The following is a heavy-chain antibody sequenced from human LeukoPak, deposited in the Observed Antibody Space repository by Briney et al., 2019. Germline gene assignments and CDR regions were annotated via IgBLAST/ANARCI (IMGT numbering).Heavy chain of an antibody. CDR2: ISYDESEK. Sequence: PGGSLRLSCAASGLTFSSSGMHWVRQAPGKGLEWVAVISYDESEKSYAASVKGRFTISRDNSKNSLYLQMNSLRAEDTAVYYCATLYGDYPDYWDQGTLVSVSS. CDR1: GLTFSSSG. V-gene: IGHV3-30*03. D-gene: IGHD4-17*01. CDR3: ATLYGDYPDY. J-gene: IGHJ4*02.